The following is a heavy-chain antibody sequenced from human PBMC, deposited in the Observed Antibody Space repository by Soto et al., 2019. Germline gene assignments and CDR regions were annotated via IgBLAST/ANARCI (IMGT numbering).Heavy chain of an antibody. D-gene: IGHD4-17*01. J-gene: IGHJ4*02. CDR1: GGSFSGYY. Sequence: SETLSLTCAVYGGSFSGYYWSWIRQPPGKGLEWIGEINHSGSTNYNPSLKSRVTISVDTSKNQFSLKLSSVTAADTAVYYCARMTTVLYYFDYWGQGTLVTVSS. CDR3: ARMTTVLYYFDY. CDR2: INHSGST. V-gene: IGHV4-34*01.